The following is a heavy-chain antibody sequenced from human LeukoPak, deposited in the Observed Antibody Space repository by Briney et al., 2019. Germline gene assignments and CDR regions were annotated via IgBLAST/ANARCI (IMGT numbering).Heavy chain of an antibody. CDR2: INSNGGST. V-gene: IGHV3-64D*09. D-gene: IGHD2-15*01. CDR3: VKDFDIYCSGGTCYSPEYFQH. Sequence: GGSLRLSCSASGFTFSNYAMHWVRQAPGKGLEYVSAINSNGGSTYYADSVKGRFTISRDNSKNTLYLQMSSLRAEDTAVYYRVKDFDIYCSGGTCYSPEYFQHWGQGTLVTVSS. J-gene: IGHJ1*01. CDR1: GFTFSNYA.